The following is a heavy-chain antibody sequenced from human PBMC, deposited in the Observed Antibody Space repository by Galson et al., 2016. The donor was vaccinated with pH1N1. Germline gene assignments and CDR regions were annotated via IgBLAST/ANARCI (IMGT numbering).Heavy chain of an antibody. Sequence: PALVKPTQTLTLTCTFPGFSLSTSGMCVSWIRQPPGKALEWLALIDWDDDKYYSTSLKTRLTISRDTSKNQVVLTMTNMDPVDTATYYCARIYYGDYVGYFDYWGQGTLVTVSS. J-gene: IGHJ4*02. D-gene: IGHD4-17*01. CDR1: GFSLSTSGMC. CDR3: ARIYYGDYVGYFDY. CDR2: IDWDDDK. V-gene: IGHV2-70*01.